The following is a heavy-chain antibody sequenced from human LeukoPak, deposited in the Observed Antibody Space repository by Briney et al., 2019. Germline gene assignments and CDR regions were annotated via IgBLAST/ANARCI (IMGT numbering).Heavy chain of an antibody. Sequence: SETLPLTCTVSGGPISSYYWSWIRQPPGKGLEWIGYIYYSGSTNYNPSLKSRVTISVDTSKNQFSLKLSSVTAADTAVYYCARDPGGYYYMDVWGKGTTVTVSS. V-gene: IGHV4-59*01. CDR3: ARDPGGYYYMDV. CDR2: IYYSGST. CDR1: GGPISSYY. J-gene: IGHJ6*03. D-gene: IGHD3-16*01.